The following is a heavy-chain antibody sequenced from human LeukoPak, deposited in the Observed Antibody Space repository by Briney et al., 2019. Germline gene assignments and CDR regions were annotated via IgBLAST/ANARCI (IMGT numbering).Heavy chain of an antibody. V-gene: IGHV3-53*01. J-gene: IGHJ4*02. CDR2: IYSGGTT. D-gene: IGHD4-23*01. CDR1: GFTVSGNY. Sequence: GGSLRLSCAVSGFTVSGNYMSWVRQAPGKGLEWVSLIYSGGTTYYADSVKGRFTISRDNSKNTLYLQMNTLRAEDTAVYYCARRAGGYSHPYDYWGQGILVTVSS. CDR3: ARRAGGYSHPYDY.